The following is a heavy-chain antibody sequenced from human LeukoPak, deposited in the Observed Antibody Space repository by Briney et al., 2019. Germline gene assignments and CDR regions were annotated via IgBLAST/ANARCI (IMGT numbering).Heavy chain of an antibody. CDR1: GYHFPTYW. CDR3: ARRHWNTGGIDY. J-gene: IGHJ4*02. Sequence: GESLKISCKGSGYHFPTYWIGWVRQMPGKGLEWMGIIYPNDSDTRYSPSFQGHVSILANNYTSTAYLQWTRLKSSDSGIYYCARRHWNTGGIDYWGQGTLVTVSS. D-gene: IGHD3-16*01. V-gene: IGHV5-51*01. CDR2: IYPNDSDT.